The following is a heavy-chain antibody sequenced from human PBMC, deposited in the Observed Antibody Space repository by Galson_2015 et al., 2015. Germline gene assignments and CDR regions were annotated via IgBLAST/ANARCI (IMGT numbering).Heavy chain of an antibody. D-gene: IGHD2-2*01. CDR2: ISPWNGNT. CDR3: ARVEVPDQLLAGAYYYYYTVA. J-gene: IGHJ6*03. CDR1: GYTFSSYG. Sequence: SVKVSCKASGYTFSSYGTSWVRQAPGQGLEWMGWISPWNGNTNYAQKFQGRVTMTTDTSTSTAYMEVRSLRSDDTAVYYCARVEVPDQLLAGAYYYYYTVAWGKGTTVTVSS. V-gene: IGHV1-18*01.